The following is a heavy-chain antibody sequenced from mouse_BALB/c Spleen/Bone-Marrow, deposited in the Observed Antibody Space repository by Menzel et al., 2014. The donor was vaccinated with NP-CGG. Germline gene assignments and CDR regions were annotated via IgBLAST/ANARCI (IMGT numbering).Heavy chain of an antibody. CDR2: IDPANGNS. CDR1: GFNFKDSY. D-gene: IGHD2-14*01. CDR3: GRIYRYTWFAY. Sequence: EVKLVESGAELVKPGASVKLSCTGSGFNFKDSYMHWVKQRPEQGLEWIGRIDPANGNSKYDPNFQGKATITADNSSNPAFQQISRQTSEAATFYYCGRIYRYTWFAYWGQGTLVTVSA. J-gene: IGHJ3*01. V-gene: IGHV14-3*02.